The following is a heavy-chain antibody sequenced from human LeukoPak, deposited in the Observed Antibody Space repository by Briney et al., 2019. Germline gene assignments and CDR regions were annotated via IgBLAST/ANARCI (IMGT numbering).Heavy chain of an antibody. CDR2: IKSKTDGGTT. J-gene: IGHJ6*03. Sequence: GGSLRLSCAASGFTFSNAWMGWVRQAPGKGLEWVGRIKSKTDGGTTDYAAPVKGRFTISRDDSKNTLYLQMNSLKTEDTAVYYCTTVPVLRFLEWLANYYYMDVWGKGTTVTVSS. V-gene: IGHV3-15*01. D-gene: IGHD3-3*01. CDR3: TTVPVLRFLEWLANYYYMDV. CDR1: GFTFSNAW.